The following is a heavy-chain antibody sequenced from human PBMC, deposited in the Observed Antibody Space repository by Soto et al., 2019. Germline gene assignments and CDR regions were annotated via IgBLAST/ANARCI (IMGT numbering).Heavy chain of an antibody. J-gene: IGHJ4*02. CDR3: ARDPGYSNYDFDF. V-gene: IGHV3-33*01. CDR2: IWYDGSKK. CDR1: GFTFSSHA. D-gene: IGHD5-12*01. Sequence: QVQLVESGGGVVQPGRSLRLSCVASGFTFSSHAMHWVRQAPGKGLEWVAVIWYDGSKKYYADSVKGRFTVARDDSKNTLYLEMNRLRVEETAVYYCARDPGYSNYDFDFWGQGTLVTVSP.